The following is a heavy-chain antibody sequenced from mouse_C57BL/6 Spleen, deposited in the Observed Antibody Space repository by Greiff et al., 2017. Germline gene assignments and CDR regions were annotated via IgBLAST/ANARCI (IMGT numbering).Heavy chain of an antibody. CDR1: GYAFSSSW. CDR3: ARSLNRYYAMDY. J-gene: IGHJ4*01. V-gene: IGHV1-82*01. Sequence: VQLQQSGPELVKPGASVKISCKASGYAFSSSWMNWVKQRPGKGLEWIGRIYPGDGDTNYNGKFKGKATLTADKSSSTAYMQLSSLTSEDSAVYFGARSLNRYYAMDYWGQGTSVTVSS. D-gene: IGHD6-1*01. CDR2: IYPGDGDT.